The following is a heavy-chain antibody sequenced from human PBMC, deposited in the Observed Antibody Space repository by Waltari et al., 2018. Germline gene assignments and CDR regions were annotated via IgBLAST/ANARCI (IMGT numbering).Heavy chain of an antibody. V-gene: IGHV4-38-2*02. J-gene: IGHJ5*02. CDR3: ATSQYYDIFPNWFDP. CDR1: GYSISSGYY. CDR2: IYHSGST. D-gene: IGHD3-9*01. Sequence: QVQLQESGPGLVRPSETLSLTCTVSGYSISSGYYWGWLRQPPGKGLEWIGSIYHSGSTYYNPSLKSRVTISVDTSKNQFSLKLSSVTAADTAVYYCATSQYYDIFPNWFDPWGQGTLVTVSS.